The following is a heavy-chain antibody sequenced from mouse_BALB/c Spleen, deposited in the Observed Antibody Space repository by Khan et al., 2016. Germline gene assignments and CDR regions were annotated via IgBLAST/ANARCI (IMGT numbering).Heavy chain of an antibody. Sequence: QIQLVQSGPELKKPGETVRISCKASGYTFTNYGMNWVKQAPGKGLKWMGWINTYTGETTYADDFKGRFAFSLETSASTAYLQINNLKNEDTATNFCARPDYGSSRGFAYWGKGTLVTVSA. CDR2: INTYTGET. D-gene: IGHD1-1*01. J-gene: IGHJ3*01. V-gene: IGHV9-3-1*01. CDR3: ARPDYGSSRGFAY. CDR1: GYTFTNYG.